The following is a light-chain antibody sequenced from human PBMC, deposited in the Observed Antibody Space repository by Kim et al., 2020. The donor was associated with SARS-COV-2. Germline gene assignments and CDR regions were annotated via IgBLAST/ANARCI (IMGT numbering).Light chain of an antibody. CDR2: GAA. CDR3: QQYKIWPPL. CDR1: HSVSNI. Sequence: SLSPGERHPLSCRACHSVSNILALYQQKPGRAPRLLIYGAATRATGVPARFSGSGSGTEFTLTISSLQSEDFAVYYCQQYKIWPPLFGQGTKLE. J-gene: IGKJ2*01. V-gene: IGKV3-15*01.